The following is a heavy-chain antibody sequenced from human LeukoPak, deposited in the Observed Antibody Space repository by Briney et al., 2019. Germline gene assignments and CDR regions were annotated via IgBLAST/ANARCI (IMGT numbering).Heavy chain of an antibody. Sequence: GSLRLSCAASGFTFSSYSMNWVRQAPGKGLEWIGSIYYSGSTYYNPSLKSRVTISVDTSKNQFSLKLSSVTAADTAVYYCARIGDTAMVTIPYYFDYWGQGTLVTVSS. CDR2: IYYSGST. J-gene: IGHJ4*02. D-gene: IGHD5-18*01. CDR1: GFTFSSYSMN. CDR3: ARIGDTAMVTIPYYFDY. V-gene: IGHV4-59*05.